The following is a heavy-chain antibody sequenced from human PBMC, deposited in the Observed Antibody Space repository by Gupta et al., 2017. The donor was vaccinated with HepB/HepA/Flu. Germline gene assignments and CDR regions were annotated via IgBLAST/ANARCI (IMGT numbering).Heavy chain of an antibody. CDR1: GFPFSSYS. J-gene: IGHJ6*04. CDR2: ISSSSSTI. CDR3: ASKPGHDDFWSGLNV. Sequence: EVQLVESGGGLVQPGGSLRLSCAASGFPFSSYSMNWVRQAPGKGLEWVSYISSSSSTIYYADAVKGRFTISRDNAKNSLYLQMNRLREEETAVYYCASKPGHDDFWSGLNVWGKGTTVTVSS. V-gene: IGHV3-48*02. D-gene: IGHD3-3*01.